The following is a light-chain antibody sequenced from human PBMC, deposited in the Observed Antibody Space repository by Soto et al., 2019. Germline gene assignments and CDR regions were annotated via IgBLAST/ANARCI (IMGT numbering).Light chain of an antibody. CDR1: SSDVGGYYY. V-gene: IGLV2-14*01. CDR2: XVS. Sequence: QSALTQPASVSGSPGQSITISCTGTSSDVGGYYYVSWYQHHPGKAPKLMIYXVSXRPSGVSNRFSGSKSGNTASLTISGLQAEDEADYYCSSYTSSNTFYVFGTGTKVTVL. J-gene: IGLJ1*01. CDR3: SSYTSSNTFYV.